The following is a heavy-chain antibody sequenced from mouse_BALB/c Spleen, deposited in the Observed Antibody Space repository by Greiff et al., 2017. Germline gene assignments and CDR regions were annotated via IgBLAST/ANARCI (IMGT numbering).Heavy chain of an antibody. CDR2: ISSGSSTI. D-gene: IGHD2-3*01. CDR1: GFTFSSFG. Sequence: EVKVVESGGGLVQPGGSRKLSCAASGFTFSSFGMHWVRQAPEKGLEWVAYISSGSSTIYYADTVKGRFTISRDNPKNTLFLQMTSLRSEDTAMYYCARGGWLLPYFDVWGAGTTVTVSS. V-gene: IGHV5-17*02. CDR3: ARGGWLLPYFDV. J-gene: IGHJ1*01.